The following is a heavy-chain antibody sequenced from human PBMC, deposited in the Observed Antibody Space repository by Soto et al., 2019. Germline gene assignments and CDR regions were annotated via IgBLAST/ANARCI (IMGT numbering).Heavy chain of an antibody. J-gene: IGHJ4*02. D-gene: IGHD4-17*01. CDR2: IYYSGST. V-gene: IGHV4-30-4*01. Sequence: QVQLQESGPGLVKPSQTLSLTCNVSGGSINSGDYYWSWIRQPPGKGLEWIGYIYYSGSTYYNPPLRSRSTISIDTSKNHFFLKLTSVTAADTAVYYCARIGLTTALLWGQGTLVTVSS. CDR3: ARIGLTTALL. CDR1: GGSINSGDYY.